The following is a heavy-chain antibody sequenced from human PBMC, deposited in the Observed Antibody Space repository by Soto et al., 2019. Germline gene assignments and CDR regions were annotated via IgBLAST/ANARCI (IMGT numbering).Heavy chain of an antibody. J-gene: IGHJ4*02. CDR1: GDSFSTSNYY. V-gene: IGHV4-39*01. Sequence: SETLSLTCTVSGDSFSTSNYYWGWIRQPPGKGLEWIGNIFYGGGTGVTYYNPSLKSGVIISVDTSKNKFSLKLRSITAADTAFYFCARRGGGDSLFDSWGQGKLVTVSS. CDR2: IFYGGGTGVT. D-gene: IGHD4-17*01. CDR3: ARRGGGDSLFDS.